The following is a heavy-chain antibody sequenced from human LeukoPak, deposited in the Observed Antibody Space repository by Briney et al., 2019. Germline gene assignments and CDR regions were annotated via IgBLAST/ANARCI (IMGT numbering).Heavy chain of an antibody. V-gene: IGHV3-7*01. J-gene: IGHJ6*02. Sequence: GGSLRLSCAASGFTFSSYWMRWVRQAPGKGLEWVANIKQDGSEKYYVDSVKGRFTISRDNAKNSLYLQMNSLRAEDTAVYYCARELGYSYGYYYYYGMDVWGQGTTVTVSS. D-gene: IGHD5-18*01. CDR3: ARELGYSYGYYYYYGMDV. CDR2: IKQDGSEK. CDR1: GFTFSSYW.